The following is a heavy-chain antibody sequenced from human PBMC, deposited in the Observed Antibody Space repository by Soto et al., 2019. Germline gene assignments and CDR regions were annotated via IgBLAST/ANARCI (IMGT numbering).Heavy chain of an antibody. CDR2: IYSGGST. CDR1: GFTVSSNY. V-gene: IGHV3-66*01. Sequence: GGSLRLSCAASGFTVSSNYMSWARQAPGKGLEWVSVIYSGGSTYYADSVKGRFTISRDNSKNTLYLQMNSLRAEDTAVYYCARDRVGGYYYDYFDYWGQGTLVTVSS. CDR3: ARDRVGGYYYDYFDY. D-gene: IGHD3-22*01. J-gene: IGHJ4*02.